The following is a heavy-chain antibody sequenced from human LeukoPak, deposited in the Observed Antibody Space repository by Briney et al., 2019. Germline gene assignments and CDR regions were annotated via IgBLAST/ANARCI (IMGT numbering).Heavy chain of an antibody. Sequence: GRSLRLSCAASGFTFSSYGMNWVRQAPGKGLEWVSSISSSSSYIYYADSVKGRFTISRDNAKNSLYLQMNSLRAEDTAVYYCAREDYDFWSGHYFDYRGQGTLVTVSP. D-gene: IGHD3-3*01. CDR2: ISSSSSYI. CDR3: AREDYDFWSGHYFDY. J-gene: IGHJ4*02. CDR1: GFTFSSYG. V-gene: IGHV3-21*01.